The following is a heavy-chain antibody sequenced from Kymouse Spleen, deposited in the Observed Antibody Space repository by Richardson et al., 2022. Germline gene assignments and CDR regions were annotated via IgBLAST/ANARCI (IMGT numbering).Heavy chain of an antibody. Sequence: QVQLQQSGPGLVKPSQTLSLTCAISGDSVSSNSAAWNWIRQSPSRGLEWLGRTYYRSKWYNDYAVSVKSRITINPDTSKNQFSLQLNSVTPEDTAVYYCAREGTMVRGVIPPYYYYYGMDVWGQGTTVTVSS. CDR1: GDSVSSNSAA. CDR3: AREGTMVRGVIPPYYYYYGMDV. CDR2: TYYRSKWYN. J-gene: IGHJ6*02. D-gene: IGHD3-10*01. V-gene: IGHV6-1*01.